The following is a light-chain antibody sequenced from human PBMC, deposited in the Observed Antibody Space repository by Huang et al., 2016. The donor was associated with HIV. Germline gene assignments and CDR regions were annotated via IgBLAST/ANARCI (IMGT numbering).Light chain of an antibody. J-gene: IGKJ2*01. Sequence: EIVMTQSPVTLSVPPGERATLSCRASQSVATNLAWYQQKPGQAPRLLIYGTSHRATGGPARFSGSGSGTDFTLTISSLQSEDFAVYYCQQYDRWPPFTFGQGTKLEIK. CDR1: QSVATN. CDR3: QQYDRWPPFT. CDR2: GTS. V-gene: IGKV3-15*01.